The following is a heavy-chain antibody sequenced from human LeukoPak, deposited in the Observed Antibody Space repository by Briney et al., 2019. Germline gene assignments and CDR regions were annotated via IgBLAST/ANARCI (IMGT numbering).Heavy chain of an antibody. CDR2: IWYDGSNK. D-gene: IGHD6-19*01. CDR1: AFTFSSYG. CDR3: ARGEDSSGWYQAYYFDY. Sequence: PGGSLRLSCAVSAFTFSSYGMHWVRQAPGKGREWVAVIWYDGSNKYYADFVKGGFTISRENSKNTLYLQMNSLRAEDTAVYYCARGEDSSGWYQAYYFDYWGQGTLLTVSS. J-gene: IGHJ4*02. V-gene: IGHV3-33*01.